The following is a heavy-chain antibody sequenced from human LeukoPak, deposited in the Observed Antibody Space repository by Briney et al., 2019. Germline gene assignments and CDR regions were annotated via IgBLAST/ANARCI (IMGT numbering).Heavy chain of an antibody. CDR1: GFTFRNYG. J-gene: IGHJ4*02. V-gene: IGHV3-30*03. CDR3: ARDPVAAAQRGYFDY. Sequence: PGGSRRLSCAASGFTFRNYGMHWVRQAPGKGLEWVAVISYDGKLSFYGDSVKGRFTISRDNSKNTLYLQMNSLRAEDTAMYYCARDPVAAAQRGYFDYWGQGTLVTVSS. D-gene: IGHD6-13*01. CDR2: ISYDGKLS.